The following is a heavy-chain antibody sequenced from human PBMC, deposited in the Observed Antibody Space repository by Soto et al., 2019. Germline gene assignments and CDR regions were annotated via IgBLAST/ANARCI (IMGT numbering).Heavy chain of an antibody. CDR1: GGTFSSYA. V-gene: IGHV1-69*13. Sequence: VASVKVSCKASGGTFSSYAISWVRQAPGQGLEWMGGIIPIFGTANYAQKFQGRVTITADESTSTAYMELSSLRSEDTAVYYCARAGPMYNWNYLGAQFDYWGQGTLVTVSS. D-gene: IGHD1-7*01. CDR3: ARAGPMYNWNYLGAQFDY. CDR2: IIPIFGTA. J-gene: IGHJ4*02.